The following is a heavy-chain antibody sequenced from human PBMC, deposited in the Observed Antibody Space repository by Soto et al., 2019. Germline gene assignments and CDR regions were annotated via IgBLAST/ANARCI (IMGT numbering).Heavy chain of an antibody. CDR3: ARAGPETYYYDSSGGPFDY. D-gene: IGHD3-22*01. CDR2: IYHSGST. Sequence: SETLSLTCAVSGGSISSGGYSWSWIRQPPGKGLEWIGYIYHSGSTYYNPSLKSRVTISVDRSKNQFSLKLSSVTAADTAVYYCARAGPETYYYDSSGGPFDYWGHGTLVTVSS. CDR1: GGSISSGGYS. V-gene: IGHV4-30-2*01. J-gene: IGHJ4*01.